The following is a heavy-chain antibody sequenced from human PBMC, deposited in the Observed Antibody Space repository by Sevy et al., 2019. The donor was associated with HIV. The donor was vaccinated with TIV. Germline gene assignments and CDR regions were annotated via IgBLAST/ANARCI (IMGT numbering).Heavy chain of an antibody. CDR2: VYHTGIT. CDR3: AREPYFFDKSGYYWDY. D-gene: IGHD3-22*01. Sequence: SETLSLTCAVSGVSVSSDTYYWSWIRQPPGKGLEWIGYVYHTGITNYSPSFKSRVTISVDTSKNQFSLGLFSVAAADTAVYYCAREPYFFDKSGYYWDYWGQGALVTVSS. CDR1: GVSVSSDTYY. V-gene: IGHV4-61*01. J-gene: IGHJ4*02.